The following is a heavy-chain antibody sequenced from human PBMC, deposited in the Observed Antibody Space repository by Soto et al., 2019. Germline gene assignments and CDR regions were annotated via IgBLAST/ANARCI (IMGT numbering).Heavy chain of an antibody. J-gene: IGHJ5*02. D-gene: IGHD2-15*01. CDR2: IIPIFGTA. CDR1: GGTFSSYA. V-gene: IGHV1-69*01. Sequence: QVQLVQSGAEVQKPGSSVKVSCKASGGTFSSYAISWVRQAPGQGLEWMGGIIPIFGTANYAQKFQGRVTITADESTSTAYMELSSLRSEDTAVYYCASIYCSGGSCYSPDNWFDPWGQGTLVTVSS. CDR3: ASIYCSGGSCYSPDNWFDP.